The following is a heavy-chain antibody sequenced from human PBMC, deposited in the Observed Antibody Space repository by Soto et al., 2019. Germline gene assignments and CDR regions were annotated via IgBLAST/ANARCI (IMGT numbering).Heavy chain of an antibody. D-gene: IGHD6-13*01. J-gene: IGHJ6*03. CDR3: ARGFSPLRGSSLFYYYYMDV. CDR1: GGSFSGYY. Sequence: PSETLSLTCAVYGGSFSGYYWSWIRQPPGKGLEWIGEINHSGSTNYNPSLKSRVTISVDTSKNQFSLKLSSVTAADTAVYYCARGFSPLRGSSLFYYYYMDVWGKGTTVTVSS. V-gene: IGHV4-34*01. CDR2: INHSGST.